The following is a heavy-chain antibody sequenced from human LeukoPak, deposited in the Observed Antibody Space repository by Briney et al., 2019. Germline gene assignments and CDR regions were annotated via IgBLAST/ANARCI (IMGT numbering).Heavy chain of an antibody. V-gene: IGHV3-53*01. CDR1: GFTVSGNY. J-gene: IGHJ4*02. Sequence: PGGSLRLSCAASGFTVSGNYMNWVRQAPEKGLEWVSVIYTDGNIYYADSVRGRFTISKDNSKNTVDLLMNSVRAEDTALYFCAKGKFGDPLNYWGQGTLVTVSS. CDR3: AKGKFGDPLNY. CDR2: IYTDGNI. D-gene: IGHD3-10*01.